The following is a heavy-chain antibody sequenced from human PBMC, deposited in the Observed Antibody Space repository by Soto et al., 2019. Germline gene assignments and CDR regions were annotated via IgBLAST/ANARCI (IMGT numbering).Heavy chain of an antibody. CDR1: GYTFTSYG. J-gene: IGHJ6*03. V-gene: IGHV1-18*01. CDR2: ISAYNGNT. Sequence: ASVKVSCKASGYTFTSYGISWVRQAPGQGLEWMGWISAYNGNTNYAQKLQGRVTMTTDTSTSTAYMELRSLRSDDTAVYYCARDLGCSGGSCYSLLYYYYYYMDVWGKGTTVTVSS. D-gene: IGHD2-15*01. CDR3: ARDLGCSGGSCYSLLYYYYYYMDV.